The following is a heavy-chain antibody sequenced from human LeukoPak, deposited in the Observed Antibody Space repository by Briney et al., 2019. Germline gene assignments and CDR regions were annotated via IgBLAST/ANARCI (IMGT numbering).Heavy chain of an antibody. CDR2: IYRSGST. J-gene: IGHJ3*02. V-gene: IGHV4-4*02. CDR1: GGSISSSNW. Sequence: SGTLSLTCAVSGGSISSSNWWSWVSQPPGKGLEWIGEIYRSGSTNYNPSLKSRVTISVDKSKNQFSLKLSSVTAADTAVYYCARVGRYCSSTSCYTPLGRKKNAFDIWGQGTMVTVSS. D-gene: IGHD2-2*02. CDR3: ARVGRYCSSTSCYTPLGRKKNAFDI.